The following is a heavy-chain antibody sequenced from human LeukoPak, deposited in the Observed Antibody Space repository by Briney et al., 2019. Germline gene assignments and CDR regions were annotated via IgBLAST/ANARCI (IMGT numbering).Heavy chain of an antibody. CDR3: ARAPYYFDSN. V-gene: IGHV3-48*03. CDR2: ISSSGSTI. CDR1: GFTFSSYE. J-gene: IGHJ4*02. Sequence: PGGSLRLPCAASGFTFSSYEMNWVRQAPGKGLEWVSYISSSGSTIYYADSVKGRFTISRDNAKNSLYLQMNSLRAEDTAVYYCARAPYYFDSNWGQGTLVTVSS.